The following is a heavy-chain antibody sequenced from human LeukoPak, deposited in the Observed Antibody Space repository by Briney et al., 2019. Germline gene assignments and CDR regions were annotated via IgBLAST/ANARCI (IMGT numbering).Heavy chain of an antibody. CDR3: ARGRSNYGP. CDR1: GGSXSGYY. D-gene: IGHD4-4*01. J-gene: IGHJ5*02. CDR2: INHSGST. V-gene: IGHV4-34*01. Sequence: SETLSLTCAVYGGSXSGYYWSWIRQSPGXGLEWIGEINHSGSTNYNPSLESRVTISVDTSKKQISLTLSSVTAADTAVYYCARGRSNYGPWGRGTLVTVSS.